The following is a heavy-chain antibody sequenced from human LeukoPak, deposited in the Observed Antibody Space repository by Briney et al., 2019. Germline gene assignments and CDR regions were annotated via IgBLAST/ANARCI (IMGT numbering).Heavy chain of an antibody. CDR3: ARGGSYLPFDY. CDR2: IGTAGDT. V-gene: IGHV3-13*01. D-gene: IGHD1-26*01. CDR1: GFTFSSYD. J-gene: IGHJ4*02. Sequence: GGSLRLSCAASGFTFSSYDMHWVRQATGKGLEWVSAIGTAGDTYYPGSVKGRFTISRENAKNSLYLQMNSLRAGDTAVYYCARGGSYLPFDYWGQGTLVTVSS.